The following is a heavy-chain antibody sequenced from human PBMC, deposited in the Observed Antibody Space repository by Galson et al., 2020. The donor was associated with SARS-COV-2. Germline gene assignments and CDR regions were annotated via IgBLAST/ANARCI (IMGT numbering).Heavy chain of an antibody. J-gene: IGHJ2*01. Sequence: SETLSLTCTVSGGSISSGSYYWSWIRQPAGKGLEWIGRIFTTGSTNYNPSPKSRLTISVDTSQNQFPLKLSPVTSADTAVYYCAGGTIAEVNWYFDLWGRGTLVTVSS. D-gene: IGHD3-16*01. CDR1: GGSISSGSYY. CDR2: IFTTGST. V-gene: IGHV4-61*02. CDR3: AGGTIAEVNWYFDL.